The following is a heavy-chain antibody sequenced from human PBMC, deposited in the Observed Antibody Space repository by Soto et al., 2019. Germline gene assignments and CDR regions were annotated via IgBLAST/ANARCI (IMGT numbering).Heavy chain of an antibody. CDR3: ARGGPWFYYDYGMDV. D-gene: IGHD3-16*01. V-gene: IGHV1-69*02. CDR2: IIPILGIA. Sequence: QVQLVQSGAEVKKPGSSVKVSCKASGGTFSSYTISWVRQAPGQGLEWMGRIIPILGIANYAQKFQGRVTITADKAXNTAHRELSSLRSEDTAVYYCARGGPWFYYDYGMDVWGQGTTVTVSS. J-gene: IGHJ6*02. CDR1: GGTFSSYT.